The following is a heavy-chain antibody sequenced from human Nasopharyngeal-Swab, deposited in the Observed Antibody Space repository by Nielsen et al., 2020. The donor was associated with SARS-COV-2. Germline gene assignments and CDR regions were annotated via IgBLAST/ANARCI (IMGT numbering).Heavy chain of an antibody. CDR1: GYTFTSYG. J-gene: IGHJ3*02. D-gene: IGHD2-2*01. CDR3: ARGFSGLSALLCSSTSCLDAFDI. V-gene: IGHV1-18*01. Sequence: ASVKVSCKAFGYTFTSYGINWVRQAPGQGLEWMGWISAYNGNTNYAQKLQGRVTMTTDTSTSTAFMELRSLRSDDTAVYYCARGFSGLSALLCSSTSCLDAFDIWGQGTMVTVSS. CDR2: ISAYNGNT.